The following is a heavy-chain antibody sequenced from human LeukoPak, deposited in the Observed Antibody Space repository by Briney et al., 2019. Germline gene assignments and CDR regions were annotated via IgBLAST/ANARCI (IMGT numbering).Heavy chain of an antibody. V-gene: IGHV3-21*01. Sequence: GGSLRLSCAGSGFALKSYSLSWVRQAPGKGLEWVSSISSTSAYIYYADSVKGRFTISRDNVDNVVYLQMNSLGAEDTAVYYCARVAVSGPTGWFDSWGQGTLVIASS. CDR2: ISSTSAYI. CDR1: GFALKSYS. J-gene: IGHJ5*01. D-gene: IGHD2-8*02. CDR3: ARVAVSGPTGWFDS.